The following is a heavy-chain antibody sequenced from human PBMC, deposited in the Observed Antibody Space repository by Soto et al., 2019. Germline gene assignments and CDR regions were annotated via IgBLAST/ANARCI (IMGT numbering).Heavy chain of an antibody. D-gene: IGHD3-10*01. CDR2: ISYDGSNK. CDR1: GFTFSSYG. Sequence: GGSLRLSCAASGFTFSSYGMHWVRQAPGKGLEWVAVISYDGSNKYYADSVKGRFTISRDNSKNTLYLQMNSLRAEDTAVYYCAKDRVYYYGSGSYYNTYYYGMDVWGQGTTVTVSS. CDR3: AKDRVYYYGSGSYYNTYYYGMDV. V-gene: IGHV3-30*18. J-gene: IGHJ6*02.